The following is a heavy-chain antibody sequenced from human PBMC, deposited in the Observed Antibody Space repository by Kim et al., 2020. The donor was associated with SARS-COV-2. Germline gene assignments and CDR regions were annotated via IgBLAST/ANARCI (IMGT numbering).Heavy chain of an antibody. Sequence: SETLSLTCAVSGGSISSGGYSWSWIRQPPGKGLEWIGYIYHSGSTHYNPSLKSRVTISVDRSKNQFSLKLSSVTAADTAVYYCARGGYCSGGSCYYFDYWGQGTLVTVSS. CDR2: IYHSGST. V-gene: IGHV4-30-2*01. D-gene: IGHD2-15*01. J-gene: IGHJ4*02. CDR3: ARGGYCSGGSCYYFDY. CDR1: GGSISSGGYS.